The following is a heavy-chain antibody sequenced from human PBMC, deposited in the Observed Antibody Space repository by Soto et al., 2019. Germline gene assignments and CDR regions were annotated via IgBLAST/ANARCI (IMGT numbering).Heavy chain of an antibody. Sequence: ASVKVSCKASGYSFIGYYMHWVRQAPGQGLEWMGRINPKTGVADYAQRFQGRVTMTRDTSITTAYMELNSLRSDDTAVYYCASGDVNWFDHWGQGTLVTVSS. CDR1: GYSFIGYY. D-gene: IGHD4-17*01. J-gene: IGHJ5*02. CDR2: INPKTGVA. CDR3: ASGDVNWFDH. V-gene: IGHV1-2*06.